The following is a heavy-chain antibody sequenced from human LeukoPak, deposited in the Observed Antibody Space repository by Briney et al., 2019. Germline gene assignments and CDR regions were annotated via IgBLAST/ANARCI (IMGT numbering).Heavy chain of an antibody. CDR3: AKDLGDSSFLDAFDI. CDR1: GFTSSSYA. V-gene: IGHV3-23*01. D-gene: IGHD3-22*01. CDR2: ISGSGGST. J-gene: IGHJ3*02. Sequence: GGSLRLSCAASGFTSSSYAMSWVRQAPGKGLEWVSAISGSGGSTYYADSVKGRFTISRDNSKNTLYLQMNSLRAEDTAVYYCAKDLGDSSFLDAFDIWGQGTMVTVSS.